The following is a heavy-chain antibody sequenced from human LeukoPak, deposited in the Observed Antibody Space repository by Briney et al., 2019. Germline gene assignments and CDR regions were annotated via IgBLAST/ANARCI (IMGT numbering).Heavy chain of an antibody. D-gene: IGHD3-22*01. CDR1: GFTFSDYY. Sequence: GGSLRLSCAASGFTFSDYYMSWIRQAPGKGLEWVSYISSSGSTIYYADSVKGRFTISRDNAKNSLYLQMNSLRAEDTAVYYCATWVVSKSYYYETEGWDWGQGTLVTVSS. CDR2: ISSSGSTI. J-gene: IGHJ1*01. V-gene: IGHV3-11*01. CDR3: ATWVVSKSYYYETEGWD.